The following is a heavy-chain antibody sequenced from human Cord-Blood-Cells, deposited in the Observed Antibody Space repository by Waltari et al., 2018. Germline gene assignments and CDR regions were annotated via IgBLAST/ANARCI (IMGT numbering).Heavy chain of an antibody. CDR1: GGSISSGGYS. J-gene: IGHJ3*02. CDR2: IYHSGST. V-gene: IGHV4-30-2*01. D-gene: IGHD5-18*01. Sequence: QLQLQESGSGLVKPSQTLSLTCAVSGGSISSGGYSWSWIRQPPGKGLEWIGYIYHSGSTYYNPSLKGRVTISVDRSKNQFSLKLSSVTAADTAVYYCARDNRGYSYGDAFDIWGQGTMVTVSS. CDR3: ARDNRGYSYGDAFDI.